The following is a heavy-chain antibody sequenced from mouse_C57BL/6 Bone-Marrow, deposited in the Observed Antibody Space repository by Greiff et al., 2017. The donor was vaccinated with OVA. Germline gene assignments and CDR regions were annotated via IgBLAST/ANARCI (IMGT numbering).Heavy chain of an antibody. CDR3: ERDGDYYVSAPFAY. D-gene: IGHD1-1*01. J-gene: IGHJ3*01. Sequence: DVKLVESGGGLVKPGGSLKLSCAASGFTFSSYAMSWVRQTPEKRLEWVATISDGGSYTYYPDNVKGRFTISRDNAKNNLYLQMSHLKSEDTAMYYCERDGDYYVSAPFAYGGQGTLVTVSA. CDR1: GFTFSSYA. CDR2: ISDGGSYT. V-gene: IGHV5-4*01.